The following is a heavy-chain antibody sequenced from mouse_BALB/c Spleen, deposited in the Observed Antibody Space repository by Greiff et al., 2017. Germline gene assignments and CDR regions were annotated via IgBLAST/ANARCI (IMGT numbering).Heavy chain of an antibody. V-gene: IGHV3-6*02. Sequence: EVQLVESGPGLVKPSQSLSLTCSVTGYSITSGYYWNWIRQFPGNKLEWMGYISYDGSNNYNPSLKNRISITRDTSKNQFFLKLNSVTTEDTATYYCARDGYDAWFADWGQGTLVTVSA. CDR2: ISYDGSN. CDR3: ARDGYDAWFAD. D-gene: IGHD2-2*01. J-gene: IGHJ3*01. CDR1: GYSITSGYY.